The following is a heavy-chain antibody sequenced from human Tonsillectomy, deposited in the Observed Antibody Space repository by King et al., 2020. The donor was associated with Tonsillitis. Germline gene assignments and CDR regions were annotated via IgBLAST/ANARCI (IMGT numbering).Heavy chain of an antibody. D-gene: IGHD1-26*01. Sequence: VQLQESGPGLVKPSETLSLTCTVSGGSISSYYWHWIRQPPGKELEWIGYIYYSGSTNYNPALKSRVTISVDTSPNQFSLKLTSVTAADTAVYYCARGGRDSGSPGRVDYWGQGTLVTVSS. J-gene: IGHJ4*02. CDR3: ARGGRDSGSPGRVDY. CDR2: IYYSGST. CDR1: GGSISSYY. V-gene: IGHV4-59*01.